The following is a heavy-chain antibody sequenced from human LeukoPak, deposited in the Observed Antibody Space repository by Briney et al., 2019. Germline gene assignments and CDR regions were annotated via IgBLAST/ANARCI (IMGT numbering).Heavy chain of an antibody. D-gene: IGHD3-10*01. CDR3: ARDKESDYYGSGSYYFDY. CDR2: IYSGGST. J-gene: IGHJ4*02. CDR1: VGSFSGYY. Sequence: ETLSLTCAVYVGSFSGYYWSWIRQAPGKGLEWVSVIYSGGSTYYADSVKGRFTISRDNSKNTLYLQMNSLRAEDTAVYYCARDKESDYYGSGSYYFDYWGQGILVTVSS. V-gene: IGHV3-66*01.